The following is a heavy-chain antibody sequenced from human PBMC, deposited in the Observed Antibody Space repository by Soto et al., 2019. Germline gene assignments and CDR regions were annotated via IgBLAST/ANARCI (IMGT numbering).Heavy chain of an antibody. D-gene: IGHD2-2*01. J-gene: IGHJ4*02. CDR3: ARHTAPPPVFYQLRCGPPDY. Sequence: QLQLQESGPGLVKPSETLSLTCTVSGGSISSSSYYWGWIRQPPGKGLEWIGSIYYSGSTYYNPSLKSRVTIAVDMSYAQCSLTLSPVPAADTAVFYCARHTAPPPVFYQLRCGPPDYWGQGTLVTVSS. CDR1: GGSISSSSYY. CDR2: IYYSGST. V-gene: IGHV4-39*01.